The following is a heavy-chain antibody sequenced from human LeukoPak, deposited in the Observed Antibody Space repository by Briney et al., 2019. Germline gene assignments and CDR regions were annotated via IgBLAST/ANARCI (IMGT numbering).Heavy chain of an antibody. CDR3: XXXXXXXXXXXXXYXXXXP. CDR1: GFSLSTSSVG. CDR2: IYWDDDK. Sequence: PTQTLTLTCTLSGFSLSTSSVGVAWIRPPPGEALEWLALIYWDDDKRYSPSLKTRLTITKDTSKNQVVLTMTDMEXXXXXXXXXXXXXXXXXXXXXXYXXXXPWGQGXLXTVSS. V-gene: IGHV2-5*02. D-gene: IGHD3-10*01. J-gene: IGHJ5*02.